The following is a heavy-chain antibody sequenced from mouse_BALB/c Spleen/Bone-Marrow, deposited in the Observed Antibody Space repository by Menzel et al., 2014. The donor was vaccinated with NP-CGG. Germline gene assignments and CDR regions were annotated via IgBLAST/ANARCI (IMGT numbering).Heavy chain of an antibody. CDR2: IDPANVNT. D-gene: IGHD2-14*01. V-gene: IGHV14-3*02. CDR1: GFNIKDSY. J-gene: IGHJ3*01. Sequence: EVQLQQSGAELVKPGASVKVSCTASGFNIKDSYMHWVKQRPEQGLEWIGRIDPANVNTKYDPKFQGKATITVDPSSNTAYLQLSSLTSEDTAVHYCARRGDRYEAWFPYWGQGTPVTVSA. CDR3: ARRGDRYEAWFPY.